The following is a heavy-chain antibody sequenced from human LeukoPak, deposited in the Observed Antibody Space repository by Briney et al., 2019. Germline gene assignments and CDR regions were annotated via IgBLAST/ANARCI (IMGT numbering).Heavy chain of an antibody. D-gene: IGHD2-15*01. CDR3: ARRIVVVVAATDWFDP. V-gene: IGHV5-51*01. CDR2: IYPGDSDT. CDR1: GYSFTSYW. J-gene: IGHJ5*02. Sequence: GESLKISCKGSGYSFTSYWSGWVGQMPGKGLEGMGIIYPGDSDTRYSPSFQAQVAISADKSISTAYLQWSSLKASDTAMYYCARRIVVVVAATDWFDPWGQGTLVTVSS.